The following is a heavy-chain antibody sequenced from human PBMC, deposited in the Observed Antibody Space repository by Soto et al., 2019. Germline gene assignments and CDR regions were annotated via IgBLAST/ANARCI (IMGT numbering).Heavy chain of an antibody. Sequence: QVQLQQWGAGLLKPSETLSLTCAVYGGSFSGYQWSWIRQTPGKGLEWIGEINDSGNINYNPSLKSRVSIFVDTAKKQISLTLSSVTAADTAVYYWARVLILCFGELSRRGGYYYYMDVWGKGTTVTVSS. CDR2: INDSGNI. J-gene: IGHJ6*03. CDR1: GGSFSGYQ. D-gene: IGHD3-10*01. V-gene: IGHV4-34*01. CDR3: ARVLILCFGELSRRGGYYYYMDV.